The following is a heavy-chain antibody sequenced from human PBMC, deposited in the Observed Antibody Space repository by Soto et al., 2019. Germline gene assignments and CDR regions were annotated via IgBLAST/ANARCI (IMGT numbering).Heavy chain of an antibody. J-gene: IGHJ4*02. Sequence: SETLSLTCTVSGGSISSYYWSWIRQPPGKGLEWIGYIYYSGSTNYNPSLKSRVTISVDTSKNQLSLKVTSVTAADTAVYYCARGNTKCRTTTCYFDYCGQGGLVTLSS. CDR3: ARGNTKCRTTTCYFDY. CDR1: GGSISSYY. D-gene: IGHD1-1*01. CDR2: IYYSGST. V-gene: IGHV4-59*01.